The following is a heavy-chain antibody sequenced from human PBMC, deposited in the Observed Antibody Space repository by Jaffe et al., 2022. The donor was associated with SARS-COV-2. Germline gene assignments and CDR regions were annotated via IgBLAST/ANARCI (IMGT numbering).Heavy chain of an antibody. Sequence: QVLLVQSGAEVKNPGASVKISCRTSGYTFALYPMNWVRQAPGQRPEWMAWINPRNGDTKYSEKFQGRVTISMDTPASTGYMELSRLTSQDTAVYFCAREEREPYGSGSYRWFDSWGQGTLVTVSS. CDR1: GYTFALYP. CDR3: AREEREPYGSGSYRWFDS. J-gene: IGHJ5*01. D-gene: IGHD3-10*01. V-gene: IGHV1-3*01. CDR2: INPRNGDT.